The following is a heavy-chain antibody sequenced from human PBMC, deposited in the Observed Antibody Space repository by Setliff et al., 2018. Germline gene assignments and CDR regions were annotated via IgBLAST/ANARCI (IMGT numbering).Heavy chain of an antibody. CDR3: ARDQFSSGWYGPPESYLDC. CDR1: GGSISSSNYY. CDR2: IYHRGST. V-gene: IGHV4-39*07. J-gene: IGHJ4*02. Sequence: PSETLSLTCTVSGGSISSSNYYWGWIRQPPGKGLEWIGSIYHRGSTYYNPSLESRVTISLDAPKNQFSLKLTSVTAADTAVYYCARDQFSSGWYGPPESYLDCWGQGIQVTVSS. D-gene: IGHD6-19*01.